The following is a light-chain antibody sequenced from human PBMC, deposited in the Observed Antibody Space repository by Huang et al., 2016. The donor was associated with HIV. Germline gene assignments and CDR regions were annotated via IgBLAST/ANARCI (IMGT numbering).Light chain of an antibody. J-gene: IGKJ1*01. V-gene: IGKV1-39*01. Sequence: DIQMTQSPSSLSASVGDRVTITCRASQTIDTYLNWYQQKPGKAPKLLIYGASNLQGGVPSRFSVSGSGTDFTLTISSLQLEEFATYYCQQSYSNPRGTFGQGTKVEIK. CDR1: QTIDTY. CDR2: GAS. CDR3: QQSYSNPRGT.